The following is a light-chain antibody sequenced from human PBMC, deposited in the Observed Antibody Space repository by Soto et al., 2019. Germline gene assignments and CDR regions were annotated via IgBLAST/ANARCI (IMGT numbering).Light chain of an antibody. Sequence: QSVLTQPDSVSGSPVQSITISCTGTSSDVGSYNLVSWYQQHPGKAPKLMIYEGSKRPSGVSNRFSGSKSGNTASLTISGLQAEDEADYYCCSYAGSSTPYVFGTGTKVTVL. CDR1: SSDVGSYNL. CDR3: CSYAGSSTPYV. V-gene: IGLV2-23*01. CDR2: EGS. J-gene: IGLJ1*01.